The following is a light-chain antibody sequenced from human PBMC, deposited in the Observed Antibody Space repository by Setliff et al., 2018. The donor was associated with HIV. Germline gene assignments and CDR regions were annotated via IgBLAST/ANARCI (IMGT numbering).Light chain of an antibody. J-gene: IGLJ1*01. V-gene: IGLV3-21*03. Sequence: SYELTQPPSVSVAPGKTAKINCGGSNIGTKGVHWYQQKPGQAPVLVVYVDADRPSRIRDRFSGSKSGNTATLTISRVEAGDEADYYCQVWHFSDHYVFGTGTKVTVL. CDR3: QVWHFSDHYV. CDR1: NIGTKG. CDR2: VDA.